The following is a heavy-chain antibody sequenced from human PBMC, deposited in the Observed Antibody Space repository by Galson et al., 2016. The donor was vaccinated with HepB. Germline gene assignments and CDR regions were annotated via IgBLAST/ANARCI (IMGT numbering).Heavy chain of an antibody. CDR3: VQGSTAPAV. V-gene: IGHV3-23*01. J-gene: IGHJ6*04. CDR2: ISRCGDST. Sequence: SLRLSCAASGFTFRNYGMTWVRQAPGKGLEVVSSISRCGDSTDYADSVKGRFTISRDNSKNTLSLQMNSQTADDTAIYYCVQGSTAPAVWGKGTTVTVSS. D-gene: IGHD2-2*01. CDR1: GFTFRNYG.